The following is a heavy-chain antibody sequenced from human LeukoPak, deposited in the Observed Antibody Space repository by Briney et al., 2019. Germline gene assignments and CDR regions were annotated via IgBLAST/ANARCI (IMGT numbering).Heavy chain of an antibody. J-gene: IGHJ4*02. Sequence: ASVKVSCKTSGYTFISHDINWVRQATGQGLEWMGWMDPNSGNTGYAQRFQGRVTLTRSTSLSEAYMELTSLKFEDTAVYYCARGMKWELLDYWGQGTLVTVSS. D-gene: IGHD1-26*01. CDR3: ARGMKWELLDY. CDR2: MDPNSGNT. V-gene: IGHV1-8*01. CDR1: GYTFISHD.